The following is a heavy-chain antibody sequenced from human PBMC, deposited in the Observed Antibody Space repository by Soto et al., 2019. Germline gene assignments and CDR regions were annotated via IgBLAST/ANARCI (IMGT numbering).Heavy chain of an antibody. CDR2: ISYDGSDK. CDR1: GLTFSSYA. Sequence: SLRLSCAASGLTFSSYAMHWVRQAPGKGLEWVAVISYDGSDKYYADYVKGRFTISRDNSKNTLYLQMNSLSGGDTAVYYCARGGSDRSGFTCYHYYGMDVWGQGTTVTVSS. CDR3: ARGGSDRSGFTCYHYYGMDV. J-gene: IGHJ6*02. V-gene: IGHV3-30-3*01. D-gene: IGHD2-15*01.